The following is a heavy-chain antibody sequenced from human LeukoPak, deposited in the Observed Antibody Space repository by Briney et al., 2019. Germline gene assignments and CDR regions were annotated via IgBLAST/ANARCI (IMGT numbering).Heavy chain of an antibody. CDR3: ASQTGRKGDAFDI. J-gene: IGHJ3*02. Sequence: SETLSLTCTVSGGSSSSYYWSWIRQPPGKGLEWIGYIYYSGSTNYNPSLKSRVTISVDTSKNQFSLKLSSVTAADTAVYYCASQTGRKGDAFDIWGQGTMVTVSS. V-gene: IGHV4-59*08. CDR2: IYYSGST. CDR1: GGSSSSYY. D-gene: IGHD3-10*01.